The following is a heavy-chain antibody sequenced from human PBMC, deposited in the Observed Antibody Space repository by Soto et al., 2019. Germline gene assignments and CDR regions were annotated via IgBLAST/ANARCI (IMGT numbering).Heavy chain of an antibody. J-gene: IGHJ4*02. Sequence: GGSLRLSCAASGFTFSSYAMGWVRQAPGKGLEWVSAISGRGGSTYYADSVKGRFTISRDNSKNTLYLQMNSLRAEDTAVYYCAKDRGAGEGRRYFDYWGQGTLVTVSS. D-gene: IGHD7-27*01. V-gene: IGHV3-23*01. CDR2: ISGRGGST. CDR3: AKDRGAGEGRRYFDY. CDR1: GFTFSSYA.